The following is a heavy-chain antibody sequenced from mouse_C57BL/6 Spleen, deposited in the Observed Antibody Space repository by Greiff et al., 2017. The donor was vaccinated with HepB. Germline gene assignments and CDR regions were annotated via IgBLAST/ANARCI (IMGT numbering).Heavy chain of an antibody. CDR3: TIDGRGGKIYYYGSNAWFAY. Sequence: EVMLVESGEGLVKPGGSLKLSCAASGFTFSSYAMSWVRQTPEKRLEWVAYISSGGDYIYYADTVKGRFTISRDNARNTLYLQMSSMKSEDTAMYYCTIDGRGGKIYYYGSNAWFAYWGQGTLVTVSA. V-gene: IGHV5-9-1*02. J-gene: IGHJ3*01. CDR1: GFTFSSYA. D-gene: IGHD1-1*01. CDR2: ISSGGDYI.